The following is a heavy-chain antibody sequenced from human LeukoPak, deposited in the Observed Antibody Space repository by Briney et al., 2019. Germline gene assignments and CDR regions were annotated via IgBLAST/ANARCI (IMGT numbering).Heavy chain of an antibody. J-gene: IGHJ4*02. V-gene: IGHV5-51*01. D-gene: IGHD6-19*01. CDR2: IYPGDSDA. CDR1: GYSFTSYW. CDR3: ARFPMQWLVQQGFDY. Sequence: GESLKISCKGSGYSFTSYWIGWVRQMPGKGLEWMGIIYPGDSDARYSPSFQGQVTISADKSISTAYLQWSSLKASDTAMYYCARFPMQWLVQQGFDYWGQGTLVTVSS.